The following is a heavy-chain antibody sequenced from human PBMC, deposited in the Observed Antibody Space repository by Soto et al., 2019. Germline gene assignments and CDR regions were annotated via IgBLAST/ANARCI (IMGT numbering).Heavy chain of an antibody. CDR3: ASFGVVKGEKYFDY. Sequence: PSETLSLTCTVSGGSISSYYWSWIRQPPGKGLEWIGYIYYSGSTNYNPSLKSRVTISVDTSKNQFSLKLSSVTAADTAVYYCASFGVVKGEKYFDYWGQGTLVTVSS. CDR1: GGSISSYY. D-gene: IGHD3-10*01. CDR2: IYYSGST. V-gene: IGHV4-59*01. J-gene: IGHJ4*02.